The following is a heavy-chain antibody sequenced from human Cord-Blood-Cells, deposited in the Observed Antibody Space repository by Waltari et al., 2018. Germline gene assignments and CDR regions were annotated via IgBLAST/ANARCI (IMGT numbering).Heavy chain of an antibody. J-gene: IGHJ6*03. CDR2: INHSGST. D-gene: IGHD3-3*01. CDR3: ARTGGGTYDFWSGYYSHYYYMDV. Sequence: QVQLQQWGAGLLKPSETLSLTCAVYGGSFSGYYWSWIRQPPGKGLEWIGEINHSGSTNYNPSLKSRVTISVDTSKNQFSLKLSSVTAADTAVYYCARTGGGTYDFWSGYYSHYYYMDVWGKGTTVTVSS. CDR1: GGSFSGYY. V-gene: IGHV4-34*01.